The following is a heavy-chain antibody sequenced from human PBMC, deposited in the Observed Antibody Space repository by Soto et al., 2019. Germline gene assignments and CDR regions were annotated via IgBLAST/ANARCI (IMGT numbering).Heavy chain of an antibody. CDR1: GGTFSSYA. CDR2: IIPIFGTA. Sequence: GASVKVSCKASGGTFSSYAISWVRQAPGQGLEWMGGIIPIFGTANYAQKFQGRVTITADESTSTAYMELSSLRSDDTALYYCAKDLTRQLAYWLDPWGQGTQVTVSS. D-gene: IGHD6-6*01. CDR3: AKDLTRQLAYWLDP. V-gene: IGHV1-69*13. J-gene: IGHJ5*02.